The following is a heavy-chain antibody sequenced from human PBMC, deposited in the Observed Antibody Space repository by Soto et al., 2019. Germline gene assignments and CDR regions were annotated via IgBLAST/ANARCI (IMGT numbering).Heavy chain of an antibody. CDR2: ISYDGTNK. CDR1: GFSFSISP. D-gene: IGHD7-27*01. V-gene: IGHV3-30-3*01. J-gene: IGHJ4*02. Sequence: SGGSLRLSYAASGFSFSISPMHWVRQAPGKGPEWVALISYDGTNKFYADSVKGRFTISRDNSKSTLYLQVDSLRPEDAAVYYCARDPKTSGGQHWAFNYFDSWGQGTLVTVSS. CDR3: ARDPKTSGGQHWAFNYFDS.